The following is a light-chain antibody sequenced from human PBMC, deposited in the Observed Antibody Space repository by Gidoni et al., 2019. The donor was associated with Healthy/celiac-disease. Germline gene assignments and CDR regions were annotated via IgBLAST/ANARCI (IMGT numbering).Light chain of an antibody. CDR2: GNN. J-gene: IGLJ2*01. CDR3: AAWDDSLNGVV. CDR1: SSNIGRNT. V-gene: IGLV1-44*01. Sequence: QSVLTQPPSASGTPGQRVTIPCSGSSSNIGRNTVNWYQQPPGTAPHLRIYGNNQGPSGVPDRFSGSKSGTSASLAISGLQSEDEADYYCAAWDDSLNGVVFGGGTKLTVL.